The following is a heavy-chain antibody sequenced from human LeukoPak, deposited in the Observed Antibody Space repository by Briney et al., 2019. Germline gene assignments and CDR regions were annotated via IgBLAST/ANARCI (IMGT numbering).Heavy chain of an antibody. CDR2: ISSSGSTI. Sequence: GGSLRLSCAASGFTFSSYEMNWVRQAPGKGLEWVSYISSSGSTIYYADSVKGRFTISRDNAKNSLYLQMNSLRAEDTAAYYCARASVATIIPDYWGQGTLVTVSS. CDR3: ARASVATIIPDY. J-gene: IGHJ4*02. CDR1: GFTFSSYE. V-gene: IGHV3-48*03. D-gene: IGHD5-24*01.